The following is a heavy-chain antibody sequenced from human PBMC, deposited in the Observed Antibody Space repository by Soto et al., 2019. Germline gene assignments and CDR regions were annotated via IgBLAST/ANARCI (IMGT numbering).Heavy chain of an antibody. CDR3: ARVALLRNSGYDPDYYYGMDV. CDR2: ISGNNGNT. Sequence: ASVKVSCKASGYTFTSYGISWVRQAPGQGLEWMGWISGNNGNTKYAQKVQVRVTMTTDTSTSTAYIELRSLRSDDTAVYYCARVALLRNSGYDPDYYYGMDVWGQGTTVTVSS. D-gene: IGHD5-12*01. CDR1: GYTFTSYG. V-gene: IGHV1-18*01. J-gene: IGHJ6*02.